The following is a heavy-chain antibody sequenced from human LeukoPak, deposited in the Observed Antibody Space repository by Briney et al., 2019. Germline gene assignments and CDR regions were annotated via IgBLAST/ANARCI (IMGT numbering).Heavy chain of an antibody. CDR3: AKRPRLSIAAAGLDY. CDR2: ISGSGGST. D-gene: IGHD6-13*01. CDR1: GGSISSYY. J-gene: IGHJ4*02. Sequence: ETLSLTCTVSGGSISSYYWGWIRQPPGEGLEWVSAISGSGGSTYYADSVKGRFTISRDNSKNTLYLQMNSLRAEDTAVYYCAKRPRLSIAAAGLDYWGQGTLVTVSS. V-gene: IGHV3-23*01.